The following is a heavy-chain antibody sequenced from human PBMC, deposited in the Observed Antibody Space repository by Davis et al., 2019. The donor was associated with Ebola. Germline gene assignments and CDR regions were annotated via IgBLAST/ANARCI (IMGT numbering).Heavy chain of an antibody. D-gene: IGHD3-22*01. J-gene: IGHJ4*02. CDR1: GDSFSSYY. CDR3: VRVSEIYDSSGYYKGWFDY. Sequence: PSETLSLTCTVSGDSFSSYYWRWIRQPPGKGLEWIGYVYYTGSTNYNPSLKSRVSISQDTSKNQFSLRLSSVIAADTAVYYCVRVSEIYDSSGYYKGWFDYWGQGILVAVSS. CDR2: VYYTGST. V-gene: IGHV4-59*01.